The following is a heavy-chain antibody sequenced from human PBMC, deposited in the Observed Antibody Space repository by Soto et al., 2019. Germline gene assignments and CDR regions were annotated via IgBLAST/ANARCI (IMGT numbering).Heavy chain of an antibody. V-gene: IGHV1-18*04. CDR1: GYTFTSYG. CDR3: AREYRKWLVYYFDY. D-gene: IGHD6-19*01. CDR2: ISAYNGNT. J-gene: IGHJ4*02. Sequence: ASVKVSCKASGYTFTSYGISWVRQAPGQGLEWMGWISAYNGNTNYAQKLQGRVTMTTDTSTSTAYMELRSLRSDDTAVYYCAREYRKWLVYYFDYWGQGTLVTVSS.